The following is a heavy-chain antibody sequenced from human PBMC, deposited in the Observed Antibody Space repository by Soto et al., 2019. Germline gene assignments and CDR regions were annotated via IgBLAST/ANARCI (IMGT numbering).Heavy chain of an antibody. CDR2: IHQSAST. CDR1: GASISSTSSGDW. Sequence: QVQLQESGPGLVKPSGTLSLTCTVSGASISSTSSGDWWTWARQPPGKGLEWIGEIHQSASTNYNPSLKGRVTMSVDKSKNQFSLRLSSMTAADTAVYYCAKMVGATLVDYWGRGTLVTVSS. D-gene: IGHD1-26*01. CDR3: AKMVGATLVDY. J-gene: IGHJ4*01. V-gene: IGHV4-4*02.